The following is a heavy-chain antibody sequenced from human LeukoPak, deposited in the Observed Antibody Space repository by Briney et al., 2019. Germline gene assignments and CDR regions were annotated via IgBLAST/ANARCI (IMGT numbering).Heavy chain of an antibody. V-gene: IGHV4-30-4*01. D-gene: IGHD3-22*01. Sequence: SETLSLTCTVSGGSISSGDYYWSWIRQPPGKGLEWIGYIYYSGSTYYNPSLKSRVTISVDTSKNQFSLKLSSVTAADTAAYYCAFNPYYDSSGSLWYWGQGTLVTVSS. CDR3: AFNPYYDSSGSLWY. CDR2: IYYSGST. J-gene: IGHJ4*02. CDR1: GGSISSGDYY.